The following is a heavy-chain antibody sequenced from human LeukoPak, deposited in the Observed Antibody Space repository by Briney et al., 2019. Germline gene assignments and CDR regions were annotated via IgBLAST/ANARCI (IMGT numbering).Heavy chain of an antibody. CDR3: ARVAMVRGVITSTWFDP. V-gene: IGHV1-69*04. CDR2: IIPILGIA. D-gene: IGHD3-10*01. Sequence: SVKVSCKASGGTFSSYAISWVRQAPGQGLEWMGRIIPILGIASYAQKFQGRVTITADKSTSTAYMELSSLRSEDTAVYYCARVAMVRGVITSTWFDPWGQGTLVTVSS. J-gene: IGHJ5*02. CDR1: GGTFSSYA.